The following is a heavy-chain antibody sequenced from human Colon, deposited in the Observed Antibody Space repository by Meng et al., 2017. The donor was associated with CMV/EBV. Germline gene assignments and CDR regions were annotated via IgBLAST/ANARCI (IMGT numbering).Heavy chain of an antibody. Sequence: SLKISCAASGFTFSSYEMHWVRQVPGKGLEWVSNVNWGGDKIGYADSVKGRFTISRDNAKNSLYLQMDSLRAADTAVYYCAKDRTVGGYTFGLDVWGQGTTVTVSS. CDR3: AKDRTVGGYTFGLDV. D-gene: IGHD5-12*01. V-gene: IGHV3-9*01. CDR2: VNWGGDKI. CDR1: GFTFSSYE. J-gene: IGHJ6*02.